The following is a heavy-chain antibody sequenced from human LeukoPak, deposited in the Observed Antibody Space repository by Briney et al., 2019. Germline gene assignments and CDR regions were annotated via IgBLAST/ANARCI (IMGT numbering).Heavy chain of an antibody. CDR3: VKDQGEYSSSWYYFDN. J-gene: IGHJ4*02. CDR2: ITSNGDST. D-gene: IGHD6-13*01. Sequence: PGGSLRLSCSTFGFIFSSYPMHWVRQPPGKGLEYVSGITSNGDSTNYADSVKGRFTISRDNSKNTLSLHMSSLRAEDTAVYYCVKDQGEYSSSWYYFDNWGQGTLVTVSS. CDR1: GFIFSSYP. V-gene: IGHV3-64D*06.